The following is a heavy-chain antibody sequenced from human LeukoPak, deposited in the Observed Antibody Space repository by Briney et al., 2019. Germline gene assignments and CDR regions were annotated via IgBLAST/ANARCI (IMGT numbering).Heavy chain of an antibody. V-gene: IGHV4-59*01. CDR1: GGSISSSY. Sequence: PSETLSLTCTVSGGSISSSYWSWIRQPPGKGLEWIGYIYYSGSTNYNPSLKSRVTISVDTSKNQFSLKLSSVTAADTAVYYCARVPPLYFDTDYFDYWGQGTLVTVSS. D-gene: IGHD3-9*01. CDR3: ARVPPLYFDTDYFDY. J-gene: IGHJ4*02. CDR2: IYYSGST.